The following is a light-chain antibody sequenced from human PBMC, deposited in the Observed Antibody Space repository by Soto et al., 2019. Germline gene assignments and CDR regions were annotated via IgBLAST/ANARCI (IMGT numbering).Light chain of an antibody. V-gene: IGLV2-14*03. CDR3: CSYSAYRTLEV. CDR1: NTDIGGYNY. Sequence: QSALTQPDSVSASLGESITISCTGTNTDIGGYNYVSWYQQHPGKAPKLVIYDVASRPSGIPNRFSGSKSGFTASLTISGLQAEDDAHYFCCSYSAYRTLEVFGTGTKVTVL. J-gene: IGLJ1*01. CDR2: DVA.